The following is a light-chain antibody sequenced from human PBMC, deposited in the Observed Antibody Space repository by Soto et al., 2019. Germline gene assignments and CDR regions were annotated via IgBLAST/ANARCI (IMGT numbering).Light chain of an antibody. CDR3: QQLNSYLPYT. Sequence: DIQLTQSPSFLSASVGDRVTITCRASQGISSYLAWYQLKPGKAPKLLIYAASFLQSGVPSRFSGSGSGTEFTLTISSLQPEDFASYYCQQLNSYLPYTFGQGTKLEIK. CDR1: QGISSY. CDR2: AAS. J-gene: IGKJ2*01. V-gene: IGKV1-9*01.